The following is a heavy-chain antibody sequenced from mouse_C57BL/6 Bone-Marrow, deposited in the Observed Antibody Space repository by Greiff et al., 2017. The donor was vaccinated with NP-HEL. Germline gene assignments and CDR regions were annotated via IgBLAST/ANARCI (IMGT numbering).Heavy chain of an antibody. D-gene: IGHD1-1*01. Sequence: MESCKASGYTFTSYWMQWVKQRPGQGLEWIGEIDPSDSYTNYNQKFKGKATLTVDTSSSTAYMQLSSLTSEDSAVYYCARRYYYGSRYLDYWGKGTTLTVSS. J-gene: IGHJ2*01. CDR2: IDPSDSYT. CDR1: GYTFTSYW. V-gene: IGHV1-50*01. CDR3: ARRYYYGSRYLDY.